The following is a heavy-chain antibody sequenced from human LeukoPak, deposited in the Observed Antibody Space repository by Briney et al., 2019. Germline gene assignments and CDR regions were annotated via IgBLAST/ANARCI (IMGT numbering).Heavy chain of an antibody. J-gene: IGHJ4*02. V-gene: IGHV4-59*12. CDR1: GGSFSSYY. CDR3: ARDRARWAVAGTLSWGY. Sequence: SETLSLTCTVSGGSFSSYYWSWIRQPPGKGLEWIGYIYYSGSTDYNPSLKSRVTISVETSKNQFSLKLSSVTAADTAVYYCARDRARWAVAGTLSWGYWGQGTLVTVSS. D-gene: IGHD6-19*01. CDR2: IYYSGST.